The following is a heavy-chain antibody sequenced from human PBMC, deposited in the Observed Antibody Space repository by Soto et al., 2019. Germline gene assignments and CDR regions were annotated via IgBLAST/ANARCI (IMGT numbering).Heavy chain of an antibody. V-gene: IGHV1-69*02. CDR3: ASWYSSGWDYYYYYMDV. Sequence: ASVKVSCKASGGTFSSYTISWVRQAPGQGLEWMGRIIPILGIANYAQKFQGRVTITADKSTSTAYMELSSLRSEDTAVYYCASWYSSGWDYYYYYMDVWGKGTTVTVSS. D-gene: IGHD6-19*01. CDR2: IIPILGIA. J-gene: IGHJ6*03. CDR1: GGTFSSYT.